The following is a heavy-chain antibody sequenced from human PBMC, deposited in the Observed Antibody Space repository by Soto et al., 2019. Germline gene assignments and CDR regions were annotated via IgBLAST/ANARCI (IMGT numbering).Heavy chain of an antibody. Sequence: PGGSLRLSCAASGFTFSSYAMSWVRQAPVKGLEWVTAISGSGGSTYYADSVKGRFTISRDNSENTLYLQMNSLRAEDTAVYYCAKDSDYYDSSAYYYGFDYWGQGTLVTASS. D-gene: IGHD3-22*01. CDR3: AKDSDYYDSSAYYYGFDY. J-gene: IGHJ4*02. CDR2: ISGSGGST. V-gene: IGHV3-23*01. CDR1: GFTFSSYA.